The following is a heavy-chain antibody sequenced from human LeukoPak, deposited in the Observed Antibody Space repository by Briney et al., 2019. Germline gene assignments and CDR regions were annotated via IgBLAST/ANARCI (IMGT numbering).Heavy chain of an antibody. CDR1: GGSISSYY. CDR2: IYYSGST. J-gene: IGHJ4*02. V-gene: IGHV4-59*01. D-gene: IGHD3-9*01. Sequence: SETLSLTCTVSGGSISSYYWSWIRQPPGKGLEWIGYIYYSGSTNYNPSLKSRVTISVDTSKNQFSLKLSSVTAADTAVYYCARGNSDYDILTGYYDYWGQGTLVTVSS. CDR3: ARGNSDYDILTGYYDY.